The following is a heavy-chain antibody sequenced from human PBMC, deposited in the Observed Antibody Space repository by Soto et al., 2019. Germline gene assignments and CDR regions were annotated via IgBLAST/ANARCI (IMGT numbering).Heavy chain of an antibody. V-gene: IGHV3-23*01. Sequence: GGSLRLSCAASGFTFSSYAMSWVRQAPGKGLEWVSAISGSGGSTYYADSVKGRFTSSRVNSKNSLYLQMNSLRAEDTAVYYCAPNGGFSSSSPYSFDYWGQGTLVTVSS. CDR1: GFTFSSYA. D-gene: IGHD6-6*01. CDR2: ISGSGGST. J-gene: IGHJ4*02. CDR3: APNGGFSSSSPYSFDY.